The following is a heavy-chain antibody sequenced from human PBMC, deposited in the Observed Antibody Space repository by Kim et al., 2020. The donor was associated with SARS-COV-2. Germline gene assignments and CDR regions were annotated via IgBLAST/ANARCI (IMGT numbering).Heavy chain of an antibody. D-gene: IGHD5-18*01. CDR3: ARDRFGYSYGYNAFDI. J-gene: IGHJ3*02. Sequence: SETLSLTCTVSGGSISSYYWSWIRQPPGKGLEWIGYIYYSGSTNYNPSLKSRVTISVDTSKNQFSLKLSSVTAADTAVYYCARDRFGYSYGYNAFDIWGQGTMVTVSS. CDR1: GGSISSYY. V-gene: IGHV4-59*13. CDR2: IYYSGST.